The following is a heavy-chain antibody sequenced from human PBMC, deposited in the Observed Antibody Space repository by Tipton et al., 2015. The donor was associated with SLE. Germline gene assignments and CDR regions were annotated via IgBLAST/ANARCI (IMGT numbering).Heavy chain of an antibody. V-gene: IGHV1-46*01. D-gene: IGHD2-21*02. CDR3: ARRGKTPGGDHYYMDV. Sequence: QSGAEVKKPGASVKVSCKASGYTFTSYYVHWVRQAPGQGPEWMGIINPSGGGTRYAQKFQDRVTMTSDTSTDTVYMELGSLKSADTAVYYCARRGKTPGGDHYYMDVWGKGTTVTVSS. CDR1: GYTFTSYY. J-gene: IGHJ6*03. CDR2: INPSGGGT.